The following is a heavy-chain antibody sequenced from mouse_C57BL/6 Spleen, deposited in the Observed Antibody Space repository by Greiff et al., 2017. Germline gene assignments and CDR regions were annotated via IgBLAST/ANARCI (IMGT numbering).Heavy chain of an antibody. CDR3: AVDSSGYFAY. J-gene: IGHJ3*01. CDR2: IYPRSGNT. V-gene: IGHV1-81*01. Sequence: QVQLKQSGAELARPGASVKLSCKASGYTFTSYGISWVKQRTGQGLEWIGEIYPRSGNTYYNEKFKGKATLTADKSSSTAYMELRSLTSEDSAVYFCAVDSSGYFAYWGQGTLVTVSA. CDR1: GYTFTSYG. D-gene: IGHD3-2*02.